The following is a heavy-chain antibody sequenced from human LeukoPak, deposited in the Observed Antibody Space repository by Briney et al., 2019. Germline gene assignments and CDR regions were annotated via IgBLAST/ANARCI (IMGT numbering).Heavy chain of an antibody. CDR2: TYFRSKWYN. J-gene: IGHJ3*02. CDR1: GDSVSTNSAA. CDR3: ARGGAYSGSWNEAFYI. Sequence: SRTLSLTCAISGDSVSTNSAAWNWIRQSPSRGLEWLGRTYFRSKWYNDYAVSVESRITFSPDTSKNQFSLQLNSVTPDDTAVYYCARGGAYSGSWNEAFYIWGQGTMVTVSS. D-gene: IGHD6-13*01. V-gene: IGHV6-1*01.